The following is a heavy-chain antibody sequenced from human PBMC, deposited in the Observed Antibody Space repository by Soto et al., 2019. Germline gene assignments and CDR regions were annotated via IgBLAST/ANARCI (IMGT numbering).Heavy chain of an antibody. V-gene: IGHV1-69*02. J-gene: IGHJ4*02. CDR2: IIPILGIA. CDR1: GGTFSSDT. D-gene: IGHD3-10*01. Sequence: GASVKVSCKASGGTFSSDTISWVRQAPGQGLEWMGRIIPILGIANYAQKFQGRVTITADKSTSTAYMELSSLRSEDTAVYYCARTWFGESELGLDYWGQGTLVTVSS. CDR3: ARTWFGESELGLDY.